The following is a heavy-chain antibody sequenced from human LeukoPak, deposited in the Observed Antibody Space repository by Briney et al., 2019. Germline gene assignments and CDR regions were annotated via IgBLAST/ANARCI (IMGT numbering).Heavy chain of an antibody. V-gene: IGHV1-2*02. D-gene: IGHD4-17*01. CDR2: INPNSGGT. Sequence: ASVKVSCKASGYTFTGYYMHWVRQAPGRGLEWMGWINPNSGGTNYAQKFQGRVTMTRDTSISTAYMELSRLRSDDTAVYYCARAVPTVTDFDYWGQGTLVTVSS. CDR3: ARAVPTVTDFDY. J-gene: IGHJ4*02. CDR1: GYTFTGYY.